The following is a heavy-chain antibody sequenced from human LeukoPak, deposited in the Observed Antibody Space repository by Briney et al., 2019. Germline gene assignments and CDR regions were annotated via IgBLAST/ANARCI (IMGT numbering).Heavy chain of an antibody. CDR2: INWNGGST. CDR1: GFTFDDYG. CDR3: ARELSSYYYYMDV. Sequence: GGSLRLSCAASGFTFDDYGMSWVRQAPGKGLEWVSGINWNGGSTGYADSVKGRFTISRDNAKNTLYLQMNSLRAEDTAVYYCARELSSYYYYMDVWGKGTTVTVSS. D-gene: IGHD2-15*01. J-gene: IGHJ6*03. V-gene: IGHV3-20*04.